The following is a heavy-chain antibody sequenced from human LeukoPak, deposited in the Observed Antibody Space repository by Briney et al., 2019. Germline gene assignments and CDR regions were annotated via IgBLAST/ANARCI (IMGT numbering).Heavy chain of an antibody. CDR2: ISTSSSYI. CDR3: AKEGIGLLGAFDI. Sequence: SGGSLRLSCAASGFTFSSYAMHWVRQAPGKGLEWVSFISTSSSYIHYADSVKGRFTISRDNSKNTLYLQMNSLRAEDTAVYYCAKEGIGLLGAFDIWGQGTMVTVSS. D-gene: IGHD3/OR15-3a*01. J-gene: IGHJ3*02. CDR1: GFTFSSYA. V-gene: IGHV3-21*04.